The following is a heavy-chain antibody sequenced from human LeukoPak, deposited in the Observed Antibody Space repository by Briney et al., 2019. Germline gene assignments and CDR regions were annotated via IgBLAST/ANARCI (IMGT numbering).Heavy chain of an antibody. CDR3: ARTNIVATIYHY. D-gene: IGHD5-12*01. Sequence: ASVKVSCKASGYTLTSYDINWVRQATGQGLEWMGWMNPNSGNTGYAQKFQGRVTMTRNTSISTAYMELSSLRSEDTAVYYCARTNIVATIYHYWGQGTLVTVSS. V-gene: IGHV1-8*01. CDR1: GYTLTSYD. J-gene: IGHJ4*02. CDR2: MNPNSGNT.